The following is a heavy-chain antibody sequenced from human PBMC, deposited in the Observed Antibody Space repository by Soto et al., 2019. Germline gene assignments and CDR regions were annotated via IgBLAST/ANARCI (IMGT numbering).Heavy chain of an antibody. CDR3: AKDLLGGSYYVYYYGMDV. CDR1: GFTFSSYA. CDR2: ISGSGGST. D-gene: IGHD1-26*01. Sequence: GGSLRLSCAASGFTFSSYAMSWVRQAPGKGLEWVSAISGSGGSTYYADSVKGRFTISRDNSKNTLYLQMNSLRAEDTAVYYCAKDLLGGSYYVYYYGMDVWGQGTTVTVSS. V-gene: IGHV3-23*01. J-gene: IGHJ6*02.